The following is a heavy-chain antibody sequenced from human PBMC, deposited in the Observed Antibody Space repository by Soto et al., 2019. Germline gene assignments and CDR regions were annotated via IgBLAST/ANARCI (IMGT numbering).Heavy chain of an antibody. CDR2: ISPSGGDI. V-gene: IGHV3-21*05. CDR1: GFKFRSYN. Sequence: GGSLRLSCAASGFKFRSYNMNWVRQAPGKGLEWLSYISPSGGDIYSADSVKGRFTISRDNAKNLLYLEMNRLRDEDTAMYYCAKGATAVTTVGDYWGQGTLVTVSS. J-gene: IGHJ4*02. D-gene: IGHD4-17*01. CDR3: AKGATAVTTVGDY.